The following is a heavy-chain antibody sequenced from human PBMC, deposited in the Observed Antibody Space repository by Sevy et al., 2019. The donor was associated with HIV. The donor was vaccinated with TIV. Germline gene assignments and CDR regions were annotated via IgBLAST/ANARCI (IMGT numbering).Heavy chain of an antibody. V-gene: IGHV3-21*01. CDR2: ISSTSSYI. D-gene: IGHD6-19*01. CDR3: ARDYNSGWRKFNLFDP. CDR1: GFTFSTYS. Sequence: GGSLRLSCAASGFTFSTYSMNWVRQAPGKGLEWVSSISSTSSYIVYAYSVKGRFTISRDNAKNSLYLQMNNLRAEDTAVYYCARDYNSGWRKFNLFDPWGQGTLVTVSS. J-gene: IGHJ5*02.